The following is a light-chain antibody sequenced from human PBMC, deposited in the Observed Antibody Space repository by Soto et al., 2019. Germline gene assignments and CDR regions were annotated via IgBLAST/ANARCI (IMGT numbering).Light chain of an antibody. CDR3: QQYNSSPIT. CDR1: QTIFSW. J-gene: IGKJ5*01. V-gene: IGKV1-5*01. CDR2: DVS. Sequence: DIQMTQSPSTLSASVGDRVTITCRASQTIFSWLAWYQQKPGTPPKLLIFDVSSLESGVPSRFSGSGSGTEFTLTISSLQPEDFATYYCQQYNSSPITFGQGTRLAS.